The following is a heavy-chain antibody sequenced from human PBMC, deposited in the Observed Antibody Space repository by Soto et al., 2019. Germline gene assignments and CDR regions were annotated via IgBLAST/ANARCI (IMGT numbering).Heavy chain of an antibody. CDR2: INSDGSST. CDR3: ARDRDYYDSSGYYLRGFFDY. D-gene: IGHD3-22*01. CDR1: GFTFSSYW. V-gene: IGHV3-74*01. J-gene: IGHJ4*02. Sequence: PGGSLRLSCAASGFTFSSYWMHWVRQAPGKGLVWVSRINSDGSSTSYADSVKGRFTISRDNAKNTLYLQMNSLRAEDTAVYYCARDRDYYDSSGYYLRGFFDYWGQGTLVTVSS.